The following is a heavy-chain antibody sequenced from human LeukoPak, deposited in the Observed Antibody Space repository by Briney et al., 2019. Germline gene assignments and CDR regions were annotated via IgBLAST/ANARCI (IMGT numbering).Heavy chain of an antibody. V-gene: IGHV4-39*07. CDR2: IYYSGST. J-gene: IGHJ4*02. D-gene: IGHD1-1*01. CDR1: GDSISSSSYY. CDR3: ARISDSNNFQIDY. Sequence: SETLSLTCVVSGDSISSSSYYWGWIRQSPVKGLEWIGNIYYSGSTNYNPSLKSRGTISVDTSKNQFSLKLNSVTAADTAVYYCARISDSNNFQIDYWGQGTLVTVSS.